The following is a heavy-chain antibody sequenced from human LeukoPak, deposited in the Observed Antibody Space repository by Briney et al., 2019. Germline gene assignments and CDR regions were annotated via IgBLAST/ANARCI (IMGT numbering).Heavy chain of an antibody. CDR1: GFTLYSYA. J-gene: IGHJ6*03. CDR3: ASFWSHYYYMDV. CDR2: ISHGSTYI. D-gene: IGHD3-3*01. V-gene: IGHV3-21*01. Sequence: GGSLRLSSTDSGFTLYSYAMIWVRQAPGKGLEWMSSISHGSTYIYYADSVRGRFTISRDNARDSLFLQMNNLRAEDTAVYYCASFWSHYYYMDVWGKGTTVLVSS.